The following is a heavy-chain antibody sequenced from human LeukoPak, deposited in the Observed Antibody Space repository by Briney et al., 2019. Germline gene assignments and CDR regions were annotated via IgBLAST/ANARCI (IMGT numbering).Heavy chain of an antibody. V-gene: IGHV3-74*01. CDR2: ISTDGSST. Sequence: GGSQRLSCAASGFTFSRYWMHWLRQAPGKGPVWVSRISTDGSSTSYADSVKGRFTISRDNGKNTLYLQLNSLRAEDTAVYYCASYLTSIPSGMDVWGQGTTVTVSS. CDR1: GFTFSRYW. J-gene: IGHJ6*02. CDR3: ASYLTSIPSGMDV. D-gene: IGHD2/OR15-2a*01.